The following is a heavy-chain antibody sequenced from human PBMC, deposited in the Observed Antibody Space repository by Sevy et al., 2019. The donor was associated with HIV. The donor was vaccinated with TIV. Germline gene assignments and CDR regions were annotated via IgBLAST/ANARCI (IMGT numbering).Heavy chain of an antibody. V-gene: IGHV3-48*02. CDR1: GFTFSNYS. CDR2: ISSSSRTI. J-gene: IGHJ3*02. D-gene: IGHD2-21*01. CDR3: ARHVTNVVQRISTRAFDI. Sequence: GGSLRLSCAASGFTFSNYSMTWVRQAPGKGLEWISYISSSSRTIYNADSWKGRFTISRDNAKNSLYLQLNSLRDGDTAVYYCARHVTNVVQRISTRAFDIWGQGTMVTVSS.